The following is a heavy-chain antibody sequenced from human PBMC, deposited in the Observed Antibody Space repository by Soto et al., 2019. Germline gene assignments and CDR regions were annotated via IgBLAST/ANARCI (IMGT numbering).Heavy chain of an antibody. J-gene: IGHJ6*02. CDR2: INPHGGST. CDR3: ARDSGDIVVVPAAIAYYYYYGMDV. V-gene: IGHV1-46*01. CDR1: GDTFTSYY. Sequence: ASVKVSCKAPGDTFTSYYLNWVRQAPGQGLEWMGVINPHGGSTKYAQKFQGRITMTRDTSRSTVYMELSSLRSDDTAVYYCARDSGDIVVVPAAIAYYYYYGMDVWGQGTTVTVSS. D-gene: IGHD2-2*02.